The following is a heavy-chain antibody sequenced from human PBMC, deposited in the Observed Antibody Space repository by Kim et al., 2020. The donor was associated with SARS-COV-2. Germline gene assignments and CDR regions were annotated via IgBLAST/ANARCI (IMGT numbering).Heavy chain of an antibody. D-gene: IGHD5-12*01. CDR2: T. Sequence: TYNNPSLKGRVTISVDTSKNQCSLKLSSVTAADTAVYYCASGYSGYGFDYWGQGTLVTVSS. J-gene: IGHJ4*02. CDR3: ASGYSGYGFDY. V-gene: IGHV4-30-2*04.